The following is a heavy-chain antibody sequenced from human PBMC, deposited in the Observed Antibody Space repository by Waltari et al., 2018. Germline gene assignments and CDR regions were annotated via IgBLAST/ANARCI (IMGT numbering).Heavy chain of an antibody. J-gene: IGHJ3*01. D-gene: IGHD5-12*01. CDR3: ATYIGASIGTAAFDV. Sequence: GCGGKPPGHGLDGIGTIAYKVPTYTSPSLGSRLTMSRDTSKNQLSLTLGSVTAADTSVYFCATYIGASIGTAAFDVWGQGTMVTVSS. V-gene: IGHV4-39*01. CDR2: IAYKVPT.